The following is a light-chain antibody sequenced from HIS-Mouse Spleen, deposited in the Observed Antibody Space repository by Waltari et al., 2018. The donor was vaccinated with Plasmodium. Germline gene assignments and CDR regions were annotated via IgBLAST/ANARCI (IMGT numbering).Light chain of an antibody. CDR2: AAS. CDR3: QQCYSTPPT. J-gene: IGKJ4*01. Sequence: DIQMTKSPSSLSASVGARVTVTCRASQSISSYLNLYQQKPGKAPRLPIYAASSLESGVPARFSGSGSGTEFTLTISSLQSEDFAVYYCQQCYSTPPTFGGGTKVEIK. CDR1: QSISSY. V-gene: IGKV1-39*01.